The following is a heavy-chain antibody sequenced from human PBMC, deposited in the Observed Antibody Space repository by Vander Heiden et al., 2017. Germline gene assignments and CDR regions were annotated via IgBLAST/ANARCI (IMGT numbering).Heavy chain of an antibody. CDR2: ISWNSGSI. D-gene: IGHD5-12*01. CDR3: AKERLIIGLRLYYYYGMDV. J-gene: IGHJ6*02. V-gene: IGHV3-9*01. Sequence: EVQLVESGGGLVQPGRSLRLSWAASGFTFAVYAMFWVRQAPGKGLEWVSGISWNSGSIGYADSVKGRFTISRDNAKNSLYLQMNSLRADDTALYYCAKERLIIGLRLYYYYGMDVWGQGTTVTVSS. CDR1: GFTFAVYA.